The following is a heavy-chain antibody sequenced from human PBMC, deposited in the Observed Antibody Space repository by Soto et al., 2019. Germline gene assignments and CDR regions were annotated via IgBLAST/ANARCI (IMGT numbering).Heavy chain of an antibody. CDR2: ISAYNGNT. CDR3: ASRGRFGESDAFDI. J-gene: IGHJ3*02. CDR1: GYTFTSYG. Sequence: ASVKVSCKASGYTFTSYGISWVRQAPGQGLEWMGWISAYNGNTNYAQKFQGRVTITADKSTSTAYMELSSLRSEDTAVYYCASRGRFGESDAFDIWGQGTMVTVSS. D-gene: IGHD3-10*01. V-gene: IGHV1-18*01.